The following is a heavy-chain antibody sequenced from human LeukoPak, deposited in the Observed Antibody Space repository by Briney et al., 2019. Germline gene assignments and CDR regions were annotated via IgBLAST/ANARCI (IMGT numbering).Heavy chain of an antibody. Sequence: GASLKVSCKASGYTFTSYYMHWVRQAPGQGLECMGIINPSGGSTSYAQKFQGRVTMTRDTSTRTVYMELSSLRSEDTAVYYCARDGYDSSGYFGYYFDYWGQGTLVTVSS. CDR3: ARDGYDSSGYFGYYFDY. D-gene: IGHD3-22*01. J-gene: IGHJ4*02. CDR1: GYTFTSYY. CDR2: INPSGGST. V-gene: IGHV1-46*01.